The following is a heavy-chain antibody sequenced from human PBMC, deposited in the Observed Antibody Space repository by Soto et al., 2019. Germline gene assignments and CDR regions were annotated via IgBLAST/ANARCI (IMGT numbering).Heavy chain of an antibody. CDR1: GDSVSSNTAA. CDR2: TYFRSKWYN. D-gene: IGHD5-12*01. J-gene: IGHJ5*02. V-gene: IGHV6-1*01. CDR3: AKGDNLGPKTGYAFDP. Sequence: SQTLSLTCAISGDSVSSNTAAWNLIRQSPSRGLEWLGRTYFRSKWYNDYAVSVKSRIIINPDTSNSQFSLQLNSVTPEDTAVYFCAKGDNLGPKTGYAFDPWGQGIMVTVSS.